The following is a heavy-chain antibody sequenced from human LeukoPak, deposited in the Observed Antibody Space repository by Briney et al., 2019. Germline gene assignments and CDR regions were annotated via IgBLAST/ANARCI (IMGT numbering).Heavy chain of an antibody. D-gene: IGHD3-10*01. J-gene: IGHJ5*02. CDR1: GFTVSSYS. Sequence: PGGSLRLSCAASGFTVSSYSMNWVRQAPGKGLEWDSAISTSGSSIYYADSVKGRFTISRDNAKNSLFLQMDSLRVDDTAVYYCARERYHGSGAPKLDQWGQGTLVTVSS. V-gene: IGHV3-21*06. CDR3: ARERYHGSGAPKLDQ. CDR2: ISTSGSSI.